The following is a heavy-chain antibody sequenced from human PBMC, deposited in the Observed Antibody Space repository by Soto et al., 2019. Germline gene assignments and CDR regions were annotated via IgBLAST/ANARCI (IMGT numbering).Heavy chain of an antibody. Sequence: EVQLLESGGGLVQPGGSLRLSCAASGFTFSSYAMSWVRQAPGKGLEWVSGISGRGSSRTYYVDSVKGRFTISGDNSKNILYLQMNSLRAEDTAVYYCAKYCSGGSCYVLSDWGQGTLVTVSS. CDR2: ISGRGSSRT. CDR1: GFTFSSYA. V-gene: IGHV3-23*01. J-gene: IGHJ4*02. CDR3: AKYCSGGSCYVLSD. D-gene: IGHD2-15*01.